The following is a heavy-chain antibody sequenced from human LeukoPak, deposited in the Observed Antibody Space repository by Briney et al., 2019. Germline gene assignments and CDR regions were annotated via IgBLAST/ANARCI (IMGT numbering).Heavy chain of an antibody. CDR2: ISGSGGST. CDR3: AKDQERIAAANPTYYFDY. CDR1: GFTFSSYA. V-gene: IGHV3-23*01. J-gene: IGHJ4*02. Sequence: PGGSLRLSCAASGFTFSSYAMSWVRQAPGKGLEWVSAISGSGGSTYYADSVKGRFTISRDNSKNTLYLQMNSLRAEDTAVYYCAKDQERIAAANPTYYFDYWGQGTLVTVSS. D-gene: IGHD6-13*01.